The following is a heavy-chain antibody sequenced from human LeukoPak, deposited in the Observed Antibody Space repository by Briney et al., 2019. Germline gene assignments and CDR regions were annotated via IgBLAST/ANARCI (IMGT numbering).Heavy chain of an antibody. Sequence: GGSLRLSCAASGFTFSSYSMSWVRQATGKGLEWVSYISSSSLYIYYADSLKGRFTGSRDNAKNSLYLQMSSLRVEDTAVYYCARAGLGGFGWIFEYWGPGTPVTVSS. J-gene: IGHJ4*02. CDR2: ISSSSLYI. D-gene: IGHD3-16*01. CDR3: ARAGLGGFGWIFEY. CDR1: GFTFSSYS. V-gene: IGHV3-21*01.